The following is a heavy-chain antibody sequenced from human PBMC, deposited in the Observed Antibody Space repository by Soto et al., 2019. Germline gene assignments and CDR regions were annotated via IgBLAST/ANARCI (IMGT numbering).Heavy chain of an antibody. CDR3: ARGAAAMELYYFDY. D-gene: IGHD5-18*01. Sequence: QVQLVQSGAEVKKPGSSVKVSCTASGGTFSSYAISWVRQAPGQGLEWMGGIIPIFGTANYAQKFKGRVTIPADESMSIPYMELSSLRCEDTAVYYCARGAAAMELYYFDYWGQGTLVTVSS. J-gene: IGHJ4*02. CDR2: IIPIFGTA. V-gene: IGHV1-69*01. CDR1: GGTFSSYA.